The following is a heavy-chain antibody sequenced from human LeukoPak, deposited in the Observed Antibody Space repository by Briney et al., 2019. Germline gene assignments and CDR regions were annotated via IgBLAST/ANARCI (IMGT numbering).Heavy chain of an antibody. J-gene: IGHJ1*01. D-gene: IGHD4-17*01. CDR2: INPKRGGT. V-gene: IGHV1-2*02. CDR3: ATGGRCGDYCAAALEYFQH. Sequence: SVQVSCKASGYTFTGYYMHWVRQAPGQGLEWIGLINPKRGGTNSAQKIQGRGNLTRDTSISTSYMELSSLRSEDTAVYYCATGGRCGDYCAAALEYFQHWGQGTLVTVSS. CDR1: GYTFTGYY.